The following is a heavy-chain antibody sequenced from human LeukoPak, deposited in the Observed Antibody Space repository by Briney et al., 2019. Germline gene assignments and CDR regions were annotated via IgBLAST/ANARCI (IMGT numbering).Heavy chain of an antibody. CDR3: ARQRATIASAFDI. D-gene: IGHD5-24*01. CDR1: GYSFTNYW. V-gene: IGHV5-51*01. CDR2: IYPGDSDT. Sequence: GESLKISCKGSGYSFTNYWIGWVRQMPGKGLEWMGIIYPGDSDTRYSPSFQGQVTISADKSISTAYLQWSSLKASDTAMYYCARQRATIASAFDIWGQGTMVTVSS. J-gene: IGHJ3*02.